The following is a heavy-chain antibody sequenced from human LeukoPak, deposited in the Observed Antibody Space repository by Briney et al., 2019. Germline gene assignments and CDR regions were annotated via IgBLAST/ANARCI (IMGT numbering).Heavy chain of an antibody. CDR1: GFTFSSYW. CDR3: ARERRVVVVAATRNWFDP. CDR2: INSDGSST. V-gene: IGHV3-74*01. Sequence: PGGSLRLSCAASGFTFSSYWMHWVRQAPGKGLVWVSRINSDGSSTSYADSVKGRFTISRDNAKNTLYLQMKSLRAEDTAVYYCARERRVVVVAATRNWFDPWGQGTLVTVSS. J-gene: IGHJ5*02. D-gene: IGHD2-15*01.